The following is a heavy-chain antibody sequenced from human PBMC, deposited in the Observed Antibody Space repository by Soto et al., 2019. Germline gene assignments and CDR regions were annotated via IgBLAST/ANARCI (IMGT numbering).Heavy chain of an antibody. D-gene: IGHD3-3*01. Sequence: SETLSLTCAVYGGSFSGYYWSWIRQPPGKGLEWIGEINHSGSTNYNPSLKSRVTISVDTSKNQFSLKLSSVTAADTAVYYCASNNFWSGPDVWGKGTTVTVSS. CDR1: GGSFSGYY. V-gene: IGHV4-34*01. J-gene: IGHJ6*04. CDR3: ASNNFWSGPDV. CDR2: INHSGST.